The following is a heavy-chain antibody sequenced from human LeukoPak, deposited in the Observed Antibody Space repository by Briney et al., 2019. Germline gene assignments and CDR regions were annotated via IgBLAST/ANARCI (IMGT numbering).Heavy chain of an antibody. J-gene: IGHJ2*01. D-gene: IGHD6-13*01. Sequence: SETLSLTCTVSGGSISGYYWSWIRQPPGKGLERIGYIYYSGSTNYNPSLKSRVTISVDTSENQFSLKLSSVTAADTAVYFCARQASWLPYFDLWGRGTLVTVSS. V-gene: IGHV4-59*08. CDR2: IYYSGST. CDR3: ARQASWLPYFDL. CDR1: GGSISGYY.